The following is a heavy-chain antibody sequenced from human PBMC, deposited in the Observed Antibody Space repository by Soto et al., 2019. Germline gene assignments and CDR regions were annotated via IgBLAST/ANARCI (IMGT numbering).Heavy chain of an antibody. CDR2: ISYDGSNK. Sequence: GSLRLSCAASGFTFSSYAMHWVRQVPGKGLEWVAVISYDGSNKYYADSVKGRFTISRDNSKNTLYLQMNSLRAEDTAVYYCARCLEWLFNNYYYYGMDVWGQGTTVTVSS. V-gene: IGHV3-30-3*01. CDR1: GFTFSSYA. D-gene: IGHD3-3*01. J-gene: IGHJ6*02. CDR3: ARCLEWLFNNYYYYGMDV.